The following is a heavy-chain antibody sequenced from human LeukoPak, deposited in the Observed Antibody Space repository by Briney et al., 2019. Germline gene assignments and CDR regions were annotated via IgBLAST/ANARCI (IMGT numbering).Heavy chain of an antibody. CDR3: ARWSDRAFDI. CDR1: GGSISSYY. J-gene: IGHJ3*02. Sequence: SETLSLTCTVSGGSISSYYWSWIRQPPGKGLEWIGYIYYSGSTNYNPSLKSRVTISVDTSKNQFSLKLSSVTAADTAVYYCARWSDRAFDIWGQGTMVTVSS. V-gene: IGHV4-59*08. CDR2: IYYSGST.